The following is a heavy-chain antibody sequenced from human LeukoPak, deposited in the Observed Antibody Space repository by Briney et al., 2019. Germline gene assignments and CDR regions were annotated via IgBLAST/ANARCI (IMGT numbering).Heavy chain of an antibody. CDR3: AKVRMVRGVIRRFPFDY. J-gene: IGHJ4*02. V-gene: IGHV3-23*01. CDR2: ISGSGGST. CDR1: GSTFSSYA. Sequence: GGSLRLSCAASGSTFSSYAMSWVRQAPGKGLEWVSAISGSGGSTYYADSVKGRFTISRDNSKNTLYLQMNSLRAEDTAVYYCAKVRMVRGVIRRFPFDYWGQGTLVTVSS. D-gene: IGHD3-10*01.